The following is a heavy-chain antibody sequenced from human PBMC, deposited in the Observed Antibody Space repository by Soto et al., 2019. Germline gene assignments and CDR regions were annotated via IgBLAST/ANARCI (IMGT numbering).Heavy chain of an antibody. CDR2: ISGSGAGT. J-gene: IGHJ6*01. CDR3: AKGPTVFGAVLSFDYYYGMYV. V-gene: IGHV3-23*01. Sequence: VGSLRLSCTSSGCTFSTSAMSWVRHSPGRWLEWVSGISGSGAGTYYADSVKGRFTISRDNSKNTLYLQMSGLRAEDAALYYCAKGPTVFGAVLSFDYYYGMYVWGQGTSVNVSS. D-gene: IGHD3-3*01. CDR1: GCTFSTSA.